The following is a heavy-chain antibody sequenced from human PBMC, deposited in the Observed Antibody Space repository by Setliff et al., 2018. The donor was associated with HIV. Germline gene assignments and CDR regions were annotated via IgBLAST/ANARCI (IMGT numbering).Heavy chain of an antibody. CDR3: ARGESTTWDLAEYFQH. CDR2: VYYTGTS. V-gene: IGHV4-31*03. Sequence: LSLTCTVSGVSVSSGGYYWSWIRQHPGKGLEWIGYVYYTGTSYFNPSLKSRITMSVDTSKNHFSLKLGFVTAADTAVYYCARGESTTWDLAEYFQHWGHGTLVTVSS. CDR1: GVSVSSGGYY. D-gene: IGHD2-2*01. J-gene: IGHJ1*01.